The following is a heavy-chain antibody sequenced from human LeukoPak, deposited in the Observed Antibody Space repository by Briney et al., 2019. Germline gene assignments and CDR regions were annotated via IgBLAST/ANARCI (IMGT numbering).Heavy chain of an antibody. Sequence: GGSLRLSCAASGFIFSDHYMDWLRQAPGEGLEWVGRPRNKANSYTTEYAASVKGRFTISRDDSRNSLDLQMNSLKTEDTAVYYCARRGHSYDYSDYWGQGTLVTVSS. V-gene: IGHV3-72*01. D-gene: IGHD5-18*01. CDR2: PRNKANSYTT. CDR1: GFIFSDHY. J-gene: IGHJ4*02. CDR3: ARRGHSYDYSDY.